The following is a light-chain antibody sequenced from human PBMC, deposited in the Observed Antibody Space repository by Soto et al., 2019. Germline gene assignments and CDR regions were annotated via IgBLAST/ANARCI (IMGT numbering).Light chain of an antibody. V-gene: IGLV2-8*01. CDR3: TSYAGSNNFFYV. CDR1: SSDVGGYNY. J-gene: IGLJ1*01. CDR2: EVS. Sequence: QSALTQPPSASGSPGQSVTICCTGTSSDVGGYNYVSWYQQHPGKAPKLMIYEVSKRPSGVPDRFSGSKSGNTASLTVSGLQAEDEADYYCTSYAGSNNFFYVFGTGTQLTVL.